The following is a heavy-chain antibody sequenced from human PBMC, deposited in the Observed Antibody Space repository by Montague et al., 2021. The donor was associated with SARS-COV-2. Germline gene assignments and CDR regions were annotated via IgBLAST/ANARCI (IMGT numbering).Heavy chain of an antibody. CDR2: FYYSGNT. Sequence: SETLSLTCTVSGGSVRSSNDCWGWIRQPPGKGLEWIANFYYSGNTYYNPSLKSRVTISVDTSNNQFSLKLSSVTAADTAVYYCARGPNMYGELADYWGQGTLVTVSS. V-gene: IGHV4-39*01. D-gene: IGHD4-17*01. J-gene: IGHJ4*02. CDR3: ARGPNMYGELADY. CDR1: GGSVRSSNDC.